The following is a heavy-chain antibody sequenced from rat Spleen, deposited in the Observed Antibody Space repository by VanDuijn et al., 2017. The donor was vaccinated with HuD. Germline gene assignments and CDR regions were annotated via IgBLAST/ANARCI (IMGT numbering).Heavy chain of an antibody. CDR1: GFTFSNYD. D-gene: IGHD4-4*01. Sequence: EVQLVESGGGLVQPGRSLKLSCAASGFTFSNYDMAWVRQAPTKGLEWVASISTSGGSTYYRDSVKGRFSISRDDAKSTLYLQMDSLRSEDTATYYCARRGNSVFWNFDFWGPGTMVSVSS. J-gene: IGHJ1*01. V-gene: IGHV5-25*01. CDR2: ISTSGGST. CDR3: ARRGNSVFWNFDF.